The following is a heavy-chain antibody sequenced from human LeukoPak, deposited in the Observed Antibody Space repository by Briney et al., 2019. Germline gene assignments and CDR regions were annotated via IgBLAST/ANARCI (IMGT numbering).Heavy chain of an antibody. Sequence: PSETLSLTCTVSGGSISSSSYYWGWIRQPPGKGLEWIGSIYYSGSTYYNPSLKSRVTISVDTSKNQFSLKLSSVTAADTAVYYCARHGGGVQWLVLGSNWFDPWGQGTLVTVSS. CDR3: ARHGGGVQWLVLGSNWFDP. V-gene: IGHV4-39*01. D-gene: IGHD6-19*01. CDR2: IYYSGST. J-gene: IGHJ5*02. CDR1: GGSISSSSYY.